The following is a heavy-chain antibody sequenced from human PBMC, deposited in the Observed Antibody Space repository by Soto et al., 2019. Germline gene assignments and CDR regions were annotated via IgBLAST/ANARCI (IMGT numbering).Heavy chain of an antibody. Sequence: SETLSLTCAVYGGSFSCYYWSWIRQPPGKGLEWIGEINHSGSTNYKPSLKSRVTISVDTSKSQFSLRLSSVTAADTAVYYCARGDYGGPFWGQGTLVTVSS. CDR3: ARGDYGGPF. CDR1: GGSFSCYY. V-gene: IGHV4-34*01. CDR2: INHSGST. D-gene: IGHD4-17*01. J-gene: IGHJ4*02.